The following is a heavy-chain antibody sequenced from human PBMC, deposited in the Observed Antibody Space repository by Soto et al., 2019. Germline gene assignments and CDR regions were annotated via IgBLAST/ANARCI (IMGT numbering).Heavy chain of an antibody. V-gene: IGHV4-34*01. D-gene: IGHD3-22*01. CDR1: GGSFSGYY. J-gene: IGHJ6*02. Sequence: SETLSLTCAVYGGSFSGYYWSWIRQPPGKGLEWIGEINHSGSTNYNPSLKSRVTISVDTSKNQFSLKLSSVTAADTAVYYCARGLRLLARYYYYGMDVWGQGTTVTVSS. CDR3: ARGLRLLARYYYYGMDV. CDR2: INHSGST.